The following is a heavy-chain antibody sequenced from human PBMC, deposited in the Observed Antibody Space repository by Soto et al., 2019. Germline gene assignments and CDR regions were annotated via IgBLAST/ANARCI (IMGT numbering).Heavy chain of an antibody. V-gene: IGHV4-34*01. D-gene: IGHD3-10*01. CDR3: ARIRQRTTMVRGQTHEY. CDR1: GGSFSGYY. J-gene: IGHJ4*02. CDR2: INHSGST. Sequence: SETLSLTCAVYGGSFSGYYWSWIRQPPGKGLEWIGEINHSGSTNYNPSLKSRVTISVDTSKNQFSLKLSSVTAADTAVYYCARIRQRTTMVRGQTHEYWGQGTLVTVYS.